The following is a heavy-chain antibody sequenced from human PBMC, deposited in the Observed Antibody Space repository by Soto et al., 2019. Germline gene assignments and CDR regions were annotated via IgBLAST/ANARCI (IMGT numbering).Heavy chain of an antibody. CDR1: GYTLAVYY. CDR2: INPNSGGT. J-gene: IGHJ6*02. Sequence: GASVEVSCKDSGYTLAVYYMHWVRQATGQGLEWMGWINPNSGGTNYAQKFQGWVTMTRDTSISTAYMELSRLRSDDTAVYYCARDRGEWFGKYGMDVWGQGTTVTVSS. CDR3: ARDRGEWFGKYGMDV. D-gene: IGHD3-10*01. V-gene: IGHV1-2*04.